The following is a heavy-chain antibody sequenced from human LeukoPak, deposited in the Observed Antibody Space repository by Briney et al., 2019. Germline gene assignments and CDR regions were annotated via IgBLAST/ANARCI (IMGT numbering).Heavy chain of an antibody. J-gene: IGHJ4*02. V-gene: IGHV4-59*01. CDR3: ARGRRGYSSSWYGNDY. CDR1: GGSISNYY. CDR2: IYYSGST. D-gene: IGHD6-13*01. Sequence: PSETLSLTCTVSGGSISNYYWSWIRQPPGKGLEWIGYIYYSGSTNYNPSLKSRVTISVDTSKNQFSLKLSSVTAADTAVYYCARGRRGYSSSWYGNDYWGQGTLVTVSS.